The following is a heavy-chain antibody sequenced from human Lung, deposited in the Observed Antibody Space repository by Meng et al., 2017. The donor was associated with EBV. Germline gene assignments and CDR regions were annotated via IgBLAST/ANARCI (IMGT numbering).Heavy chain of an antibody. CDR3: ASSDYYRSDY. D-gene: IGHD3-22*01. CDR1: GDYISRSDW. Sequence: QVEPPESGPGHVKPSETLSLSCAVSGDYISRSDWWSWVRQHPGKGLEWIGETSHSGSTNYSPSLKSRVTISLDKSKNQLSLKLNSVTAADTAVYYCASSDYYRSDYWGQGTLVTVSS. J-gene: IGHJ4*02. V-gene: IGHV4-4*02. CDR2: TSHSGST.